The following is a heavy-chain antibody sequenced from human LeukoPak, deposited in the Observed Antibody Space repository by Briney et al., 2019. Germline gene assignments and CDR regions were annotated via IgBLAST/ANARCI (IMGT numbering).Heavy chain of an antibody. V-gene: IGHV4-39*01. D-gene: IGHD6-19*01. J-gene: IGHJ4*02. CDR1: TGSISRRSKY. CDR3: AGIAVAGSLDDY. Sequence: KPSQTLSITCTVPTGSISRRSKYRRWIRHPPGKPPQWIGSIYYSGSTYYNPSLKSRVTISVDTSKNQFSLKLSSVTAADTAVYYCAGIAVAGSLDDYWGQGTLVTVSS. CDR2: IYYSGST.